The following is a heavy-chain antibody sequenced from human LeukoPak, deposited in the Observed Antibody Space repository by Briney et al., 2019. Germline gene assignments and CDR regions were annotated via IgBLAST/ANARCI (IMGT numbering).Heavy chain of an antibody. V-gene: IGHV4-39*07. D-gene: IGHD2-15*01. CDR3: ARASYCTGGSCYSRFWSNWFDP. CDR2: IYYSGST. J-gene: IGHJ5*02. Sequence: PSETLSLTCTVSGGSISSSGYYWGWIRQPPGKGLEWIASIYYSGSTYYNPSLKSRVTISVDTSKNQFSLKLSSVTAADTAVYYCARASYCTGGSCYSRFWSNWFDPWSQGTLVTVSS. CDR1: GGSISSSGYY.